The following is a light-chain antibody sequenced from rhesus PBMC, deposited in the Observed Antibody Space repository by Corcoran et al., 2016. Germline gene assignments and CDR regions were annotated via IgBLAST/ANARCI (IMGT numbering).Light chain of an antibody. J-gene: IGKJ4*01. CDR2: SAT. Sequence: EIVMTQSPATLSLSPGERANLSCRTSQSVSSSLAWYQQKPGQAPKLLIYSATNRAPGIPDRFSGRGSGTEFTLIISSLEPDDVVVYSFQQDYNWPLTFGGGTKVELK. CDR3: QQDYNWPLT. CDR1: QSVSSS. V-gene: IGKV3-42*01.